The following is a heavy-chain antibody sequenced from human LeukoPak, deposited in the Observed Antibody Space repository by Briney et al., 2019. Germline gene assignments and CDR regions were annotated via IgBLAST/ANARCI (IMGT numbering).Heavy chain of an antibody. CDR2: ISYDGSNK. CDR3: AKDREIAVAGLYYYYYGMDV. V-gene: IGHV3-30*18. CDR1: GFTFSSYG. J-gene: IGHJ6*02. D-gene: IGHD6-19*01. Sequence: GGSLRLSCAASGFTFSSYGMHWVRQAPGKGLEWVAVISYDGSNKYYADSVKGLFTISRDNSKNTLYLQMNSLRAEDTAAYYCAKDREIAVAGLYYYYYGMDVWGQGTTVTVSS.